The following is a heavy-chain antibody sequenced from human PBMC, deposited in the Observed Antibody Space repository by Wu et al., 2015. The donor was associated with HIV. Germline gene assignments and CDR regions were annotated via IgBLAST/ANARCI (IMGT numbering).Heavy chain of an antibody. CDR2: IFSNGNT. CDR3: AGGKYSDY. J-gene: IGHJ4*02. Sequence: QVQLQESGPGLVKPSQILSLTCSLSDSLTGGDYYWTWIRQSPGKGLEWIGYIFSNGNTKYSPSLQSRVTISLDTSNNRFSLRSDDTAVYYCAGGKYSDYWGQGTLVTVSS. CDR1: DSLTGGDYY. D-gene: IGHD2/OR15-2a*01. V-gene: IGHV4-30-4*08.